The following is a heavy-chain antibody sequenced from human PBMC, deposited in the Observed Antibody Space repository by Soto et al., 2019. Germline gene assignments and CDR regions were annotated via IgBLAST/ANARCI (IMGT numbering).Heavy chain of an antibody. D-gene: IGHD3-9*01. J-gene: IGHJ4*02. CDR2: IYHSGST. V-gene: IGHV4-4*02. Sequence: SETLSLTCAVSGGSISSSNWWSWVRQPPGKGLEWIGEIYHSGSTNYNPSLKSRATISLDTSKNQFSLKMSSVTAADTAVYYCARHVRLLTGSAAPLDYWGQGTLVTVSS. CDR1: GGSISSSNW. CDR3: ARHVRLLTGSAAPLDY.